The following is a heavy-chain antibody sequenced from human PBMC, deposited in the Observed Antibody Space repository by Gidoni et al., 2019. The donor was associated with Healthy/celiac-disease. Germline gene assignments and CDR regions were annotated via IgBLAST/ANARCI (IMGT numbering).Heavy chain of an antibody. CDR1: GVTFDDYA. CDR3: AKDADYGDYGV. CDR2: ISWNIGSI. D-gene: IGHD4-17*01. J-gene: IGHJ4*02. Sequence: EVQLVESGGGWVQRGRALRLSCAAAGVTFDDYAMPGVRQAPGKGLEWVSGISWNIGSICYADSVKGRFTMSSDNAKNSLYLQMNSLRAEDTALYYCAKDADYGDYGVWGQGTLVTVSS. V-gene: IGHV3-9*01.